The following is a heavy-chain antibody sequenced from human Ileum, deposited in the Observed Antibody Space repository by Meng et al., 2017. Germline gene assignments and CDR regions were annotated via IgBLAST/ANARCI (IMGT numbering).Heavy chain of an antibody. CDR1: GFTFSSYG. D-gene: IGHD6-19*01. Sequence: GESLKISCAASGFTFSSYGMHWVRQAPGKGLEWVAVRWYDGSNKYYADSVKGRFTISRDNSKNTLYLQMNSLRAEDTAVYYCARDGSSGWYDYWGQGTLVTVSS. CDR3: ARDGSSGWYDY. CDR2: RWYDGSNK. V-gene: IGHV3-33*01. J-gene: IGHJ4*02.